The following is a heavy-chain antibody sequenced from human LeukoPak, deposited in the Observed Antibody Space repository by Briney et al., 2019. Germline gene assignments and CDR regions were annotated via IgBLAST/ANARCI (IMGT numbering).Heavy chain of an antibody. D-gene: IGHD5-18*01. CDR1: GGSISSYY. CDR2: IYYSGST. V-gene: IGHV4-59*01. J-gene: IGHJ4*02. Sequence: SDTLSLTYTVAGGSISSYYWSWIRQPPGKGLDLIGYIYYSGSTNYNPSLKSRVTISVDTSKNQFSLKLSSVTAADTAVYYCAREGVDTAMGSFDYWGQGTLVTVSS. CDR3: AREGVDTAMGSFDY.